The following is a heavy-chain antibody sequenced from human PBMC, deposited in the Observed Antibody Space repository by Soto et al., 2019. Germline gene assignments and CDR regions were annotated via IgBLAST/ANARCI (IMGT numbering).Heavy chain of an antibody. J-gene: IGHJ6*02. Sequence: QVQLVESGGGLVKPGGSLRLSCSASGFIFSDYFMSWIRQTPGKGLEWVSYISSSADTIYYADSVKGRFTISRDNAENSVYLQMNSLRAEDSAVYYCARDKVREPGRSYWSQGTTVTVSS. CDR2: ISSSADTI. D-gene: IGHD1-1*01. CDR3: ARDKVREPGRSY. V-gene: IGHV3-11*01. CDR1: GFIFSDYF.